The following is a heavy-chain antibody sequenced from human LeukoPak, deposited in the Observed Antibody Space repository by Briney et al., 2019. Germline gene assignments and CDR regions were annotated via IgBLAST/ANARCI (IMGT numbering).Heavy chain of an antibody. CDR2: IYSGGST. CDR1: GFTVSSNY. J-gene: IGHJ4*02. V-gene: IGHV3-53*01. Sequence: QPGGSLRLSCAASGFTVSSNYMSWVRQAPGKGLEGVSVIYSGGSTYYADSVTGRFTISRDNSKNTLYLQMNSLRAEDTAVYYCARYSSGNFDYWGQGTLVTVSS. D-gene: IGHD3-22*01. CDR3: ARYSSGNFDY.